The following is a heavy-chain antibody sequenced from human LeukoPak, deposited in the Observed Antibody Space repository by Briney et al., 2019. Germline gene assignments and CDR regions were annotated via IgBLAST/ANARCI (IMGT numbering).Heavy chain of an antibody. CDR2: INPNSGGT. D-gene: IGHD3-3*01. CDR3: ARYYDFWSGYSGAGRFDP. V-gene: IGHV1-2*02. J-gene: IGHJ5*02. CDR1: GYTFTGYY. Sequence: GASVKVSCKASGYTFTGYYMHWVRQAPGQGLEWMGWINPNSGGTNYAQKFQGGVTMTRDTSISTAYMELSRLRSDDTAVYYCARYYDFWSGYSGAGRFDPWGQGTLVTVSS.